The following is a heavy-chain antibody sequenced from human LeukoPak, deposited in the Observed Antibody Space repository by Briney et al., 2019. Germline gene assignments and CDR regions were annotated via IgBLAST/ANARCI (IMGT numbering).Heavy chain of an antibody. D-gene: IGHD5-24*01. CDR2: INHSGST. V-gene: IGHV4-34*01. CDR3: ARGAARRDGYK. Sequence: SETLSLTCAVSGGSFTGYYWSWIRQPPGKGLEWIGEINHSGSTNYNPSLKSRVTISVDTSKNQFSLKLASVTAAHTAVYYCARGAARRDGYKWGQGTQVTVSS. CDR1: GGSFTGYY. J-gene: IGHJ4*02.